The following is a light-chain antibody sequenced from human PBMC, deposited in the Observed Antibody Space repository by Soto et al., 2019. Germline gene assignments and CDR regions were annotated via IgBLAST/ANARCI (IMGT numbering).Light chain of an antibody. V-gene: IGKV1-39*01. J-gene: IGKJ1*01. CDR2: AAS. Sequence: DIQMTQSPPSLSASVGDTITITCRASQSISTYLDWYQVTPGKAPKVLIYAASTLQDGVPSRFRGSGSGTDFTLTINSLQPEDFATYYCQQNYNLPPWTFGQGTKVEIK. CDR3: QQNYNLPPWT. CDR1: QSISTY.